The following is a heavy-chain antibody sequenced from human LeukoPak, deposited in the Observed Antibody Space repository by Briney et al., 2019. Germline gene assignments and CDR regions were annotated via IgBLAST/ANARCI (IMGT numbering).Heavy chain of an antibody. J-gene: IGHJ4*02. CDR1: GGSISGYY. V-gene: IGHV4-59*01. D-gene: IGHD3-10*01. CDR3: ARGLGTYYNAFDY. Sequence: PSETLSLTCTVSGGSISGYYWNWIRQPPGKGLEWIANIYSSGNTLYNSSLKSRVAISVDTSKNQFSLKLSSVTAADTAVYYCARGLGTYYNAFDYWGQGTLVTVSS. CDR2: IYSSGNT.